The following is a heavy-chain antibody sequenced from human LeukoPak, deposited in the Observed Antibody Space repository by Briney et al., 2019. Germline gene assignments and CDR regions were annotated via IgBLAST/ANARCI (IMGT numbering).Heavy chain of an antibody. J-gene: IGHJ4*02. CDR2: IIPILGIA. CDR1: GGTFSSYT. D-gene: IGHD1-26*01. V-gene: IGHV1-69*02. CDR3: ARLEWELPLDY. Sequence: GSSVKVSCKASGGTFSSYTISWVRQAPGQGPEWMGRIIPILGIANYAQKFQGRVTITADKSTSTAYMELSSLRSEDTAVYYCARLEWELPLDYWGQGTLVTVSS.